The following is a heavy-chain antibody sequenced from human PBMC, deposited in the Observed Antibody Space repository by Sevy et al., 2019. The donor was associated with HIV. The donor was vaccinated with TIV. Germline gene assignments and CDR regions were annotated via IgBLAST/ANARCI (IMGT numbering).Heavy chain of an antibody. CDR2: ISSSSYI. Sequence: GGSLRLSCAASGFTFSSYSMNWVRQAPGKGLEWVSSISSSSYIYYADSVKGRFTISRDNAKNSLYLQMNSLRAEDTAVYYCARDWAGDYDFWSGYYTDWFDPWGQGTLVTVSS. CDR3: ARDWAGDYDFWSGYYTDWFDP. V-gene: IGHV3-21*01. D-gene: IGHD3-3*01. J-gene: IGHJ5*02. CDR1: GFTFSSYS.